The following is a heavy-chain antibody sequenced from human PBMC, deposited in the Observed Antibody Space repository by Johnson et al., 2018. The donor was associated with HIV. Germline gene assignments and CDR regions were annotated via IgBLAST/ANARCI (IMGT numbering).Heavy chain of an antibody. J-gene: IGHJ3*02. Sequence: EQLVESGGGLVQPGGSLRLSCAASGFTFSSYDMHWVRQATGKGLEWVSAIGTAGDTYYPGSVKGRFTISRENAKNTLYLQMNSLRAEDTAVYYCAKDREAWYISRWSPTDAFDIWGQGTMVTVSS. CDR1: GFTFSSYD. CDR2: IGTAGDT. V-gene: IGHV3-13*01. CDR3: AKDREAWYISRWSPTDAFDI. D-gene: IGHD6-13*01.